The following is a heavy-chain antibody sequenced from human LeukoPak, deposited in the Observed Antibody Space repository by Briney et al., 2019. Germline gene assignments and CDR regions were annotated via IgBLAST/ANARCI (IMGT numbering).Heavy chain of an antibody. CDR1: GYTFTSYG. CDR3: ARDSTVRGNFDP. J-gene: IGHJ5*02. CDR2: ISAYNGNT. D-gene: IGHD3-10*01. Sequence: ASVKVSCKSSGYTFTSYGISWVRQAPGQGLEWLGWISAYNGNTNYAQKLQGRVTMTTDTSTSTAHMELRSLRSDDTAVYYCARDSTVRGNFDPWGQGTLVTVSS. V-gene: IGHV1-18*01.